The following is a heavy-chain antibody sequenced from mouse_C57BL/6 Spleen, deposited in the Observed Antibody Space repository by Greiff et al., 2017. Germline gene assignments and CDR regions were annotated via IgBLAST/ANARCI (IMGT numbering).Heavy chain of an antibody. CDR3: ARGDGYYFDY. J-gene: IGHJ2*01. D-gene: IGHD2-3*01. Sequence: VQRVESGPGLVKPGASVKISCKASGYAFSSSWMNWVQQRPGKGLEWIGRIYPGDGDTNYNGKFKGQTTLTADKTSSTAYMQLSSLTSEDSAFYFCARGDGYYFDYWGQGTTLTVSS. CDR2: IYPGDGDT. CDR1: GYAFSSSW. V-gene: IGHV1-82*01.